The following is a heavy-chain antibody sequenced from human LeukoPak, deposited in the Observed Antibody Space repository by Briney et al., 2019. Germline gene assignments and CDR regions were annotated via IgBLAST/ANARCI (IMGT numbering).Heavy chain of an antibody. J-gene: IGHJ4*02. Sequence: SETLSLTCTVSGVSISSYYWSWIRQPPGKGLEWIGYIYYSGSTNYNPSLKSRVTISVDTSKNQFSLKLSSVTAADTAVYYCARRKNYDILTGAFDYWGQGTLVTVSS. CDR3: ARRKNYDILTGAFDY. CDR1: GVSISSYY. V-gene: IGHV4-59*08. CDR2: IYYSGST. D-gene: IGHD3-9*01.